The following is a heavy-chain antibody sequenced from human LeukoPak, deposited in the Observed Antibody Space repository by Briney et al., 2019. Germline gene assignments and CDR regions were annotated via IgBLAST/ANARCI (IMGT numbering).Heavy chain of an antibody. CDR3: AAWTDRGYSY. CDR2: INPDGDGM. V-gene: IGHV3-7*01. J-gene: IGHJ4*02. Sequence: GGSLRLSCTASGFTFSRSWMNWIRQAPGKGLEWVANINPDGDGMKFVDSVKGRFTMSRDNAQSSLHLQMNSLRVEDTAFYYCAAWTDRGYSYWGQGVLVTVSS. D-gene: IGHD5-12*01. CDR1: GFTFSRSW.